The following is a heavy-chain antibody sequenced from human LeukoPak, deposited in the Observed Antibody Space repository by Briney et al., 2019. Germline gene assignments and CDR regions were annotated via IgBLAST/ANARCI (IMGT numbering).Heavy chain of an antibody. V-gene: IGHV3-64D*09. CDR1: GFTFSRYP. Sequence: GGSLRLSCSASGFTFSRYPMHWVRKAPGKGLEYVSAISGNGGSTYYADSVKGRFTISRDNSKNTLYLQMSSLRTEDTAIYYCVKAQYDFWSGLDYWGQGTLVTVSS. D-gene: IGHD3-3*01. J-gene: IGHJ4*02. CDR2: ISGNGGST. CDR3: VKAQYDFWSGLDY.